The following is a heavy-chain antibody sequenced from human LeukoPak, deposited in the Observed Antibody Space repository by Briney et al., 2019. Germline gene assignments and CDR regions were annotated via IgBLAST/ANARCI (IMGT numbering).Heavy chain of an antibody. D-gene: IGHD5-18*01. J-gene: IGHJ6*04. Sequence: SETLSLTCAVYGGSFSGYYWSWIRQPPGKGLEWIGEINHSGSTNYNPSLKSRVTISVDTSKNQFSLKLSSVTAADTAVYYCARGRVVQLWLPAIDVWGKGTTVTVSS. CDR3: ARGRVVQLWLPAIDV. CDR1: GGSFSGYY. CDR2: INHSGST. V-gene: IGHV4-34*01.